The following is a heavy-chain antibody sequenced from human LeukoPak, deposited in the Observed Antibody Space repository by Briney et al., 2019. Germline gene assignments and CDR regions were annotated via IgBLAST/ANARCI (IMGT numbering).Heavy chain of an antibody. CDR3: AGAYYDFWSGAAYYYYYMDV. CDR1: GGSISRPY. Sequence: SETLSLTCTVSGGSISRPYWSWIRQPPGEGLEWIGYVYSDGRTNFNPSLKSRVTISVDTSKNQFSLKLSSVTAADTAVYYCAGAYYDFWSGAAYYYYYMDVWGKGTTVTVSS. V-gene: IGHV4-59*11. J-gene: IGHJ6*03. CDR2: VYSDGRT. D-gene: IGHD3-3*01.